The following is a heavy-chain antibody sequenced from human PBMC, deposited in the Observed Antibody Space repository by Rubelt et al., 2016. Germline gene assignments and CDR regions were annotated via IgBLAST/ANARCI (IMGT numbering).Heavy chain of an antibody. V-gene: IGHV4-30-2*01. Sequence: QLQLQESGSGLVKPSQTLSLTCAVSGGSISSDGFSWSWIRQPPGKGLEWIGSVYPSGGTYYSPSLKSRVTMSVDRSKNQFSLKLSSVIAADTAVYYCASQRILYLVGYYFDYWGQGTLVTVSS. CDR2: VYPSGGT. CDR3: ASQRILYLVGYYFDY. J-gene: IGHJ4*02. CDR1: GGSISSDGFS. D-gene: IGHD2-8*01.